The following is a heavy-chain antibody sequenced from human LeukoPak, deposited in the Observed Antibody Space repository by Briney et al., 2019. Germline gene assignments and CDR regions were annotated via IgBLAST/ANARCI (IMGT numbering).Heavy chain of an antibody. V-gene: IGHV5-51*01. CDR3: ASQGRYDSSGYYFADY. CDR1: GYNFPTHW. Sequence: GESLKISCKSSGYNFPTHWIGWARQMPGKGLEWMGIMYPGDSDTSYSPSFQGQVTISADKSISTAYLQWSSLKASDTAMYYCASQGRYDSSGYYFADYWGQGTLVTVSS. J-gene: IGHJ4*02. D-gene: IGHD3-22*01. CDR2: MYPGDSDT.